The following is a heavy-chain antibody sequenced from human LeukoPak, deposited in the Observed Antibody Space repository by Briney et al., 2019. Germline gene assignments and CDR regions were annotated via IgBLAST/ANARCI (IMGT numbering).Heavy chain of an antibody. CDR2: IYYSGST. Sequence: KPSETLSLTCTVSGGSISNYWSWIRQPPGKGLEWIGYIYYSGSTNYNPSLKSRVTISVDRPNNRFSLKLSSVTAADTAVYYCARHTSSSWGDWGQGTLVTVSS. V-gene: IGHV4-59*08. CDR3: ARHTSSSWGD. D-gene: IGHD6-13*01. CDR1: GGSISNY. J-gene: IGHJ4*02.